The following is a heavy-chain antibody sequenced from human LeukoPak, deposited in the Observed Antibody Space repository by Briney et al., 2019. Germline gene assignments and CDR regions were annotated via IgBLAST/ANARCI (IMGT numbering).Heavy chain of an antibody. D-gene: IGHD6-13*01. CDR2: TYYRSRWYN. CDR3: TRGGAAAGFDF. Sequence: SQALSLTCAISGDSVSSNSAVWSWSRQSPSGGLWWLGRTYYRSRWYNDYAVSVKSRLSVNPDTSKNQFSLQLNSVTPEDTAVYYCTRGGAAAGFDFWGQGTLVTVSS. V-gene: IGHV6-1*01. J-gene: IGHJ4*02. CDR1: GDSVSSNSAV.